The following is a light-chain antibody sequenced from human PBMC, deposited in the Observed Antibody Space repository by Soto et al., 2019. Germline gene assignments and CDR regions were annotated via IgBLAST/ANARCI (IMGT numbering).Light chain of an antibody. CDR1: QGISNY. CDR3: LQHHSYPWT. V-gene: IGKV1-17*01. CDR2: TAS. Sequence: DIQMTQSPSSLSASVGDRCTITFRASQGISNYLAWYQQKPGKAPNLLIHTASSLQTGVPSRFSGSGSGTEFSLTISGLQTEDIATYYCLQHHSYPWTFGQGTKVDIK. J-gene: IGKJ1*01.